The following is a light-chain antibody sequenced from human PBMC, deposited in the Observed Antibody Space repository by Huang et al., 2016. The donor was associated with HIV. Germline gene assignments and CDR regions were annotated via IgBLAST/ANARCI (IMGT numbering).Light chain of an antibody. CDR2: GAS. CDR3: QQSYNIPRT. Sequence: DIQMTQAPPSLSAAVGDRVIITCRAIQIINKYLNWYQQMTGRAPKILISGASSLQGGVSSRFSGSGYGTDFTLTIRDLQPEDTATYHCQQSYNIPRTFGQGTLLEI. J-gene: IGKJ2*01. V-gene: IGKV1-39*01. CDR1: QIINKY.